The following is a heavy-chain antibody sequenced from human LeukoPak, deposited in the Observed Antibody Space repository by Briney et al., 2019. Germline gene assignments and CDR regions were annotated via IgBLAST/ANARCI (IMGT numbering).Heavy chain of an antibody. CDR3: SRGITTGNFDY. J-gene: IGHJ4*02. CDR2: INPNNGNT. V-gene: IGHV1-18*01. CDR1: GYTFTNYG. D-gene: IGHD4-11*01. Sequence: GASVKVSCKASGYTFTNYGIIWVRQAPGRGLEWTGWINPNNGNTNYAQKFQGRVTMTTDTSTRTAYMELRSLRSDDTAVYFCSRGITTGNFDYWGQGTLVTVSS.